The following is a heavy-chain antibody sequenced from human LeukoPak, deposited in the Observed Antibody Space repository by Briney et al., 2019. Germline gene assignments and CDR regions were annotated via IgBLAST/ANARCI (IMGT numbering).Heavy chain of an antibody. J-gene: IGHJ6*04. CDR2: IGDSGGST. V-gene: IGHV3-23*01. D-gene: IGHD6-6*01. CDR3: AKGGASSPYTYIDV. Sequence: GGSLRLSCAASGFTFSNHAMSWVRQAPGKGLEWVSVIGDSGGSTYYADSVKGRFTISRDNSKNTLYLQMYSLRADDTAVYHCAKGGASSPYTYIDVWGKGTTVIVSS. CDR1: GFTFSNHA.